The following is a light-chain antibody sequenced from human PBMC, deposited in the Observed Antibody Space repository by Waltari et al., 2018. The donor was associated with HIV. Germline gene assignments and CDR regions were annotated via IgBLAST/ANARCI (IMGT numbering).Light chain of an antibody. Sequence: DIQMTQSPSSLSASVGDSVTITCRASQTVTDKVNWYQQKPGKAPKVLIYDASTLQGVVPSRFRGGGSGTDFSLTITSLQTDDFATYFCQQSHSSPLTFGPGTKVDIK. CDR2: DAS. J-gene: IGKJ3*01. CDR1: QTVTDK. CDR3: QQSHSSPLT. V-gene: IGKV1-39*01.